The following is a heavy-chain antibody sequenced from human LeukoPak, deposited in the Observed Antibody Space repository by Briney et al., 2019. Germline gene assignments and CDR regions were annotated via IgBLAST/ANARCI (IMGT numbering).Heavy chain of an antibody. CDR3: ANMGLLLVPSTLDY. CDR2: IRYDGSNK. CDR1: GFTFSSYG. V-gene: IGHV3-30*02. J-gene: IGHJ4*02. D-gene: IGHD2-2*01. Sequence: GGSLRLSCAASGFTFSSYGMHWVRQDPGKGLEWVAFIRYDGSNKYYADSVKGRFTISRDNSKNTLYLQMNSLRAEDTAVYYCANMGLLLVPSTLDYWGQGTLVTVSS.